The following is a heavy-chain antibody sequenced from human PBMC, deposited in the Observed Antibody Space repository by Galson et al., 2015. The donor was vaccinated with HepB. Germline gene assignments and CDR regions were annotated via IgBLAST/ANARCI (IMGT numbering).Heavy chain of an antibody. Sequence: SLRLSCAASGFTVSSNYMSWVRQAPGKGLEWVSVIYSGGSTCYADSVKGRFTISRDNSKNMLYLQMNSLRAEDTAVYYCARGGVTAVRYYGMDVWGQGTTVTVSS. J-gene: IGHJ6*02. CDR2: IYSGGST. V-gene: IGHV3-53*01. CDR1: GFTVSSNY. CDR3: ARGGVTAVRYYGMDV. D-gene: IGHD2-21*02.